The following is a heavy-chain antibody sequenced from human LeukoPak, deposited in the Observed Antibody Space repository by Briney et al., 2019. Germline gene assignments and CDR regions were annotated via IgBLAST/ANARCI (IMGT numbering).Heavy chain of an antibody. V-gene: IGHV4-34*01. CDR2: INHSGST. J-gene: IGHJ4*02. CDR1: GGSFSGYY. CDR3: ARGRYSSSFDY. D-gene: IGHD6-13*01. Sequence: SETLSLTCAVYGGSFSGYYWSWIRQPPGKGLEWIGEINHSGSTNYNPSLKSRVTISVDTSKNQFSLKLSSVTAADTAVYYCARGRYSSSFDYWGQGTLVTVSS.